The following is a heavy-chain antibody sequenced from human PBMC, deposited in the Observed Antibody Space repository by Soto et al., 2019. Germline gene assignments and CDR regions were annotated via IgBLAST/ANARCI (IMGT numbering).Heavy chain of an antibody. V-gene: IGHV1-2*04. CDR2: INPNSGGT. D-gene: IGHD3-3*01. CDR1: GYTFTGYY. J-gene: IGHJ6*02. CDR3: ARGRRDDFWSGYSHYYYYGMDV. Sequence: VASVKVSCKASGYTFTGYYMHWVRQAPGQGLEWMGWINPNSGGTNYAQKFQGWVTMTRDTSISTAYMELSRLRSDDTAVYYCARGRRDDFWSGYSHYYYYGMDVWGQGTTVTVSS.